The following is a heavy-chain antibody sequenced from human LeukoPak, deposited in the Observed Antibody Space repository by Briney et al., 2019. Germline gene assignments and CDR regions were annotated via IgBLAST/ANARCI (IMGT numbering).Heavy chain of an antibody. CDR1: GFSFTSSV. CDR2: IVVGSVNT. Sequence: AASVKVSCKASGFSFTSSVMQWVRQARGQRLEWIGWIVVGSVNTNYAQKFQERVTITRDMSTSTAYMELNSLRSEDTAVYYCAAASRIWYDSGGRGFDPWGQGTLVTVSS. V-gene: IGHV1-58*02. J-gene: IGHJ5*02. D-gene: IGHD3-22*01. CDR3: AAASRIWYDSGGRGFDP.